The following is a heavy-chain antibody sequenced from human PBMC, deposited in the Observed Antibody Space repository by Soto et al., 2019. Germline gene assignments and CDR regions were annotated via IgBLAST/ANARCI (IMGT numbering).Heavy chain of an antibody. D-gene: IGHD6-6*01. V-gene: IGHV4-30-4*01. CDR1: GGSISSGDYY. Sequence: QVQLQESGPGLVKPSQTLSLTCTVSGGSISSGDYYWSWIRQPPGKGLEWIGYIYYSGSTYYNPSLKSRVTRAVDTSKNQFSLKLSSVTAADTAVYYCARERPDGARLDPWGQGTLVTVSS. CDR2: IYYSGST. J-gene: IGHJ5*02. CDR3: ARERPDGARLDP.